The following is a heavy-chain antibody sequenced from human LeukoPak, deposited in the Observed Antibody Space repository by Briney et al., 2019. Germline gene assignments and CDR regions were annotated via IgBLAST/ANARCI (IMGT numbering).Heavy chain of an antibody. CDR2: IHYTGTT. V-gene: IGHV4-59*01. CDR3: ARAVAGTLAPYYFDY. J-gene: IGHJ4*02. Sequence: SETLSLTCTVSGDSMRGYYWSWIRQPPGKGLEWIGDIHYTGTTDYIPSLKSRVTISVDTSKNQFSLKLSSVTAADTAVYYCARAVAGTLAPYYFDYWGQGTLVTVSS. D-gene: IGHD6-19*01. CDR1: GDSMRGYY.